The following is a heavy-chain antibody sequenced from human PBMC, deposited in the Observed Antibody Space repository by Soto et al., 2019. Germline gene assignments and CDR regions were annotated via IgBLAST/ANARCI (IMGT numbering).Heavy chain of an antibody. CDR3: GRHVPPSGAPFFKWEV. J-gene: IGHJ6*03. V-gene: IGHV5-51*01. CDR2: IYPGDSDT. Sequence: PGESLKISCKGSGYSFTSYWIGWVRQMPGKGLEWMGIIYPGDSDTRYSPSFQGQVTISADKSISTAYLQWSSLKASDTAMYYWGRHVPPSGAPFFKWEVGGKGTRFPV. CDR1: GYSFTSYW. D-gene: IGHD1-26*01.